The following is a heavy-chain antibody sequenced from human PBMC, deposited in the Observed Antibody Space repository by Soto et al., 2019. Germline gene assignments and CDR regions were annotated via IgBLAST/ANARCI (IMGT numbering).Heavy chain of an antibody. CDR2: FDPEDGET. Sequence: ASVKVSCKVSGYTLTELSMHWVRQAPGKGLEWMGGFDPEDGETIYAQKFQGRVTMTEDTSTDTAYMELSSLRSEDTAVYYCATVPPYDYGDYEVGRFDYWGQGTLVTVSS. CDR1: GYTLTELS. CDR3: ATVPPYDYGDYEVGRFDY. D-gene: IGHD4-17*01. J-gene: IGHJ4*02. V-gene: IGHV1-24*01.